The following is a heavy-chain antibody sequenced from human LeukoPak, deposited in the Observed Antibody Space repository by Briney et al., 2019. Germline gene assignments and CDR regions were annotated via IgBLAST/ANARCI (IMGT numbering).Heavy chain of an antibody. CDR3: ARGHSSGWPNWIDP. D-gene: IGHD6-19*01. CDR1: GYILTNYA. J-gene: IGHJ5*02. Sequence: ASVKVSCKASGYILTNYAMNWVRQAPGQGLEWMGWINPNSGGTNYAQKFQGRVTMTRDTSISTAYMELSRLRSDDTAVYYCARGHSSGWPNWIDPWGQGTLVTVSS. V-gene: IGHV1-2*02. CDR2: INPNSGGT.